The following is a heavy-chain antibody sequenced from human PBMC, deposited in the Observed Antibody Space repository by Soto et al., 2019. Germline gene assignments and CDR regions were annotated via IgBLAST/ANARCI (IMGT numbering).Heavy chain of an antibody. D-gene: IGHD6-19*01. J-gene: IGHJ4*02. CDR2: IHSDGSST. CDR1: GFTFSSYW. CDR3: AVAVAGPTAIGY. V-gene: IGHV3-74*01. Sequence: EVQLVESGGGLVQPGGSLRLSCAASGFTFSSYWMHWVRQAPGKGLVWVSRIHSDGSSTSYADSVKGRFTISRDNAKNTLYLQMNSLRAEYTAVYYCAVAVAGPTAIGYWGQGTLVTVSS.